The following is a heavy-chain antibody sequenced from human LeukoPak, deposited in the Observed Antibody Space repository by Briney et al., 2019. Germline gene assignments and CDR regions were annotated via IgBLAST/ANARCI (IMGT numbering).Heavy chain of an antibody. J-gene: IGHJ4*02. CDR3: AVTDPGIAVAGYFDY. V-gene: IGHV4-31*03. CDR2: IYYSGTT. CDR1: GGSISFGGYY. Sequence: SSETLSLTCTVSGGSISFGGYYWSWIRQHPGKGLEWIGYIYYSGTTYYNPSLKSRVTISVDTSKNQFSLKLSSVTAADTAVYYCAVTDPGIAVAGYFDYWGRGTLVTVSS. D-gene: IGHD6-19*01.